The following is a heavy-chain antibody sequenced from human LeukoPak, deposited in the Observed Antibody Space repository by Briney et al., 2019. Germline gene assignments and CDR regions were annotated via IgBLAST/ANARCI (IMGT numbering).Heavy chain of an antibody. CDR3: ARDYRRRLWFGELLLRGDIGAFDI. J-gene: IGHJ3*02. CDR2: ISAYNGNT. V-gene: IGHV1-18*04. D-gene: IGHD3-10*01. CDR1: GYTFTSYG. Sequence: ASVKVSCKASGYTFTSYGISWVRQAPGQGLEWMGWISAYNGNTNYAQKLQGRVTMTTDTSTSTAYMELRSLRSDDTAVYYCARDYRRRLWFGELLLRGDIGAFDIWGQGTMVTVSS.